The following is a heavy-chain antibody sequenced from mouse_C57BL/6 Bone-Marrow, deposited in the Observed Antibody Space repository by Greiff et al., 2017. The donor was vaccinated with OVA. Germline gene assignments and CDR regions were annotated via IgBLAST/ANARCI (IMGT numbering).Heavy chain of an antibody. V-gene: IGHV1-61*01. Sequence: VQLQQSGAELVRPGSSVKLSCKASGYTFTSYWMDWVKQRPGQGLEWIGNIYPSDSETNYNQKFKDKATLTVDKSSSTTYMQLSSLTSEDSAVYYCAASNYVDYWGQGTSVTVSA. CDR2: IYPSDSET. CDR3: AASNYVDY. D-gene: IGHD2-5*01. J-gene: IGHJ4*01. CDR1: GYTFTSYW.